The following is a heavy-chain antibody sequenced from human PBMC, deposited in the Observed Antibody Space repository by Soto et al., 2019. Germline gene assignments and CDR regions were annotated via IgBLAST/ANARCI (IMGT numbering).Heavy chain of an antibody. V-gene: IGHV1-2*02. CDR1: GYTFTGYY. Sequence: ASVKVSCKASGYTFTGYYMHWVRQAPGQGLAWMGWINPNSGGTNYAQKFQGRVTMTRDTSISTAYMELSRLRSDDTAVYYCAREWGYYESSGYYAPSYYGMDVWGQGTTVTVSS. D-gene: IGHD3-22*01. CDR3: AREWGYYESSGYYAPSYYGMDV. CDR2: INPNSGGT. J-gene: IGHJ6*02.